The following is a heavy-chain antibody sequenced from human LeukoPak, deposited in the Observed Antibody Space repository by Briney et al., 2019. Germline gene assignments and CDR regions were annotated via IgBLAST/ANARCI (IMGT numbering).Heavy chain of an antibody. D-gene: IGHD1-26*01. CDR1: GGSFSGYY. Sequence: SETLSLTCAVYGGSFSGYYWSWIRQPPGKGLEWIGEINHSGSTNYNPSLKSRVTISVDTSKNQLSLKLSSVTAADTAVYYCARHGRGSWTAAEFFHHWGQGTLVAVSS. CDR2: INHSGST. V-gene: IGHV4-34*01. CDR3: ARHGRGSWTAAEFFHH. J-gene: IGHJ1*01.